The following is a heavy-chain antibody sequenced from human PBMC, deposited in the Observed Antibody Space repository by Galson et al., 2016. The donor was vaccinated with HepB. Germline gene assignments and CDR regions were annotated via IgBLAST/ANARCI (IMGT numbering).Heavy chain of an antibody. J-gene: IGHJ4*02. CDR1: GFNSRSHG. D-gene: IGHD3-10*01. CDR3: VKGGVIIPLDY. CDR2: ISYDGNKK. V-gene: IGHV3-30*18. Sequence: SLRLSCAASGFNSRSHGLHWVRQAPGKGVEWMGVISYDGNKKFYADSVKGRFTISRDNSKSTVYLQMDSLRAEDTAVYYCVKGGVIIPLDYWGLGTLVTVSP.